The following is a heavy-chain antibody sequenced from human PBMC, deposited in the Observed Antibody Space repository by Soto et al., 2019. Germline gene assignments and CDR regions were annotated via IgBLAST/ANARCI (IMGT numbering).Heavy chain of an antibody. CDR1: GGTFSSYT. J-gene: IGHJ5*02. CDR3: ARAARGYCSSTSCYSSWFDP. D-gene: IGHD2-2*01. V-gene: IGHV1-69*02. Sequence: GASVKVSCKASGGTFSSYTISWVRQAPGQGLEWMGRIIPILGIANYAQKFQGRVTITADKSTSTAYMELSSLRSEDTAVYYCARAARGYCSSTSCYSSWFDPWGQGTLVTVSS. CDR2: IIPILGIA.